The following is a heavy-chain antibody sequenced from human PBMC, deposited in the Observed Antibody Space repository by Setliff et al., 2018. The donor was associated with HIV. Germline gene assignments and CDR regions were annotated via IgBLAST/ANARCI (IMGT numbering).Heavy chain of an antibody. V-gene: IGHV1-69-2*01. J-gene: IGHJ6*02. CDR1: GYSFTDYY. D-gene: IGHD3-10*01. CDR3: ATDRGDDYNWGRKAGPYYYYYYGMDV. CDR2: VDPEDGET. Sequence: ASVKVSCKASGYSFTDYYIHWVRQAPGQGLEWMGRVDPEDGETIYAEKFQGRVTITADTSTDTAYMELSSLRSEDTAVYYCATDRGDDYNWGRKAGPYYYYYYGMDVWGQGTTVTVSS.